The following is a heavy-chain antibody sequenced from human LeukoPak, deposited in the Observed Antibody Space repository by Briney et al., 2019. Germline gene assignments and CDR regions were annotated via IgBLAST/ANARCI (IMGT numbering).Heavy chain of an antibody. CDR1: GMSLTNYG. CDR3: AKRGVVIRGILVIGYHQEAYHYDF. D-gene: IGHD3-10*01. Sequence: PGGSLRLSCVVSGMSLTNYGMTWVHQAPGKGLEWVSYISERGGSITYADSVKGRFTISRDTSLNTLSLQMNNLRAEDTAVYFCAKRGVVIRGILVIGYHQEAYHYDFWGQGVLVTVPS. CDR2: ISERGGSI. J-gene: IGHJ4*02. V-gene: IGHV3-23*01.